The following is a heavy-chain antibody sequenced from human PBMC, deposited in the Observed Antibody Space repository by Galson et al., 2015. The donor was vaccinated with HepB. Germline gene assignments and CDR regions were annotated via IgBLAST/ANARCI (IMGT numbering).Heavy chain of an antibody. CDR1: GFTVSSNY. D-gene: IGHD3-10*01. CDR3: ASNHPLPTFITMVRGVIYAFDI. J-gene: IGHJ3*02. CDR2: IYSGGST. Sequence: SLRLSCAASGFTVSSNYMSWVRQAPGKGLEWVSVIYSGGSTYYADSVKGRFTISRDNSKNTLYLQMNSLRAEDTAVYYCASNHPLPTFITMVRGVIYAFDIWGQGTMVTVSS. V-gene: IGHV3-53*01.